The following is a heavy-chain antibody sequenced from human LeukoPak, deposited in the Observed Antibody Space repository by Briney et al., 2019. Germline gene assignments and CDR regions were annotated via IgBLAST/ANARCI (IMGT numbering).Heavy chain of an antibody. CDR2: IYSDGNT. D-gene: IGHD5-18*01. CDR3: ARVDTPMVIADAFDI. J-gene: IGHJ3*02. CDR1: GFTVSNNY. Sequence: GGSLRLSCAGSGFTVSNNYMSWVRQAPGKGLEWVSVIYSDGNTFYADSVKGRFTISRDISMNTLHLQMNSLRGEDTAVYYCARVDTPMVIADAFDIWGQGTMVTVSS. V-gene: IGHV3-53*01.